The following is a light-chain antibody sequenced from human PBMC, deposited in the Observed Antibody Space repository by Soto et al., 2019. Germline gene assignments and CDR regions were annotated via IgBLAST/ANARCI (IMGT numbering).Light chain of an antibody. CDR3: QQGSTWPRA. CDR1: QSVSF. CDR2: DAS. V-gene: IGKV3-11*01. Sequence: VVLTQSPATLSLSPGESATLSCRASQSVSFLAWYQQKPGQAPRLLIYDASTRATGIPARFGGSGSGTDFTLTISSLESEDFAVYYCQQGSTWPRAFGQGTKVEIE. J-gene: IGKJ1*01.